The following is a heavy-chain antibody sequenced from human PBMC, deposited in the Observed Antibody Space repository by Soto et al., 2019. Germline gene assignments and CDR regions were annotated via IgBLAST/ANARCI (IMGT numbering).Heavy chain of an antibody. CDR1: GRSILSYY. D-gene: IGHD1-26*01. CDR3: ATQEVGGSYVYTFDP. CDR2: IYYSGST. Sequence: SATLSLTCTVSGRSILSYYWSWIRQPPGKGLEWIGYIYYSGSTNYNPSLKSRVTISVDTSKNQFSLKLSSVTAADTAVYYCATQEVGGSYVYTFDPWGQGTQVTVS. J-gene: IGHJ5*02. V-gene: IGHV4-59*08.